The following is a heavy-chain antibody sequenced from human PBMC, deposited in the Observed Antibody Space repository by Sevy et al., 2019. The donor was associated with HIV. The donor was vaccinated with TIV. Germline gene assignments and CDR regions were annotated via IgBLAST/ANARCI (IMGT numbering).Heavy chain of an antibody. CDR2: LYYTGSI. V-gene: IGHV4-39*01. CDR3: ARTQGGSTDGGDSSSYYYEGDHYFDL. CDR1: GGSISSSLYY. Sequence: SETLSLTCIVSGGSISSSLYYWGWIRQPPGKGLEWIATLYYTGSIYYNPSLRTRLTISADSSQNQFSLKLSSVTAADTALYFCARTQGGSTDGGDSSSYYYEGDHYFDLWGQGLLVTVS. J-gene: IGHJ4*02. D-gene: IGHD3-22*01.